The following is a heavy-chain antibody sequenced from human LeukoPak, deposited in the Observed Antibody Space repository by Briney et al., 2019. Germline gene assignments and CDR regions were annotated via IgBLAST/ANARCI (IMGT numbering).Heavy chain of an antibody. CDR3: ARDRGYFDN. V-gene: IGHV3-21*01. J-gene: IGHJ4*02. CDR2: ITSSSNYI. Sequence: GGSLRLSCAASGFTFSIYSMNLVRQAPGKGLEWLSSITSSSNYIYYADSVKGRFTISRDNVQNSLYLQMNSLRAEDTAMYYCARDRGYFDNWGQGTLVTGSS. CDR1: GFTFSIYS.